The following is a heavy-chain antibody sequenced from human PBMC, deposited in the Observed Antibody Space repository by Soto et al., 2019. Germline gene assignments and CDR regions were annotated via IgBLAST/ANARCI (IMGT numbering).Heavy chain of an antibody. J-gene: IGHJ4*02. CDR1: GFTFSNYA. CDR2: ISGSGGIS. CDR3: AKMDRITIFGVVSIDY. D-gene: IGHD3-3*01. Sequence: PGGSLRLSCVVSGFTFSNYAMNWVRQAPGKGLEWVSVISGSGGISYYADSVKGRFTISRDNSKNTLYLQLNSLTAEDTAVYYCAKMDRITIFGVVSIDYWGQGTLVTVYS. V-gene: IGHV3-23*01.